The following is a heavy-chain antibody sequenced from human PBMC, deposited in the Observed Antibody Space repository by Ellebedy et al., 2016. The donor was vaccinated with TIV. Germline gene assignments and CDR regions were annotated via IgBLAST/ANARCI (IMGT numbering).Heavy chain of an antibody. Sequence: SATLSLTXTVYSGSLNVYYWTWIRKPPGKGLEWIGEIHPSGSTSYNPSLTSRVSLSLDTSKTRLSLNLTSVTVADTAVYYCARGLDRYKLGNSWGLGTLVTVSS. CDR2: IHPSGST. V-gene: IGHV4-34*01. J-gene: IGHJ4*02. CDR1: SGSLNVYY. CDR3: ARGLDRYKLGNS. D-gene: IGHD3-16*02.